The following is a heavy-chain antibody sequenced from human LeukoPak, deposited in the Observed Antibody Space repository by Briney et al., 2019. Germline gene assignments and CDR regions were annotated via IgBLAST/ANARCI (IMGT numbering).Heavy chain of an antibody. Sequence: GGSLRLSCAASGFTFSRYSMNWVRQAPGKGLEWVSSISSSSSFIYYADSVKGRFTISRDNAKNSLYLQMNSLRAEDTAVYYCARGRNLEWHARYNWFDPWGQGTLVTVSS. CDR2: ISSSSSFI. J-gene: IGHJ5*02. V-gene: IGHV3-21*01. CDR1: GFTFSRYS. D-gene: IGHD3-3*01. CDR3: ARGRNLEWHARYNWFDP.